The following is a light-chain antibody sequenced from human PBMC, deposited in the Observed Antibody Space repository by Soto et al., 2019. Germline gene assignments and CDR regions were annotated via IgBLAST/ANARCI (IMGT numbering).Light chain of an antibody. J-gene: IGKJ1*01. CDR3: MQALESRT. Sequence: DIVMTQSPLSLPVTPGEPASISRRSSQSLLYSNGYNYLDWYLQKPGQSPQLLIYLGSNRASGVPDRFSGSGSGTDFTLKISRVEAEDVGVYYCMQALESRTFGQGTKVEIK. V-gene: IGKV2-28*01. CDR2: LGS. CDR1: QSLLYSNGYNY.